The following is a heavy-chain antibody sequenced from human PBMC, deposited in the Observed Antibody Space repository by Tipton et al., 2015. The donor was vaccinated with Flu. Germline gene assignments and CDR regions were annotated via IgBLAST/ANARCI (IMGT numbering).Heavy chain of an antibody. D-gene: IGHD3-10*01. CDR1: GGSFSGYY. Sequence: TLSLTCAVYGGSFSGYYWSWIRQPPGKGLEWIGEINHSGSTNYSPSLKSRVAISVDTSENQFSLRLTSVTAADTAVYFCARGLYGSVNYQSHYFDSWGQGTLVTVSS. V-gene: IGHV4-34*01. CDR2: INHSGST. J-gene: IGHJ4*02. CDR3: ARGLYGSVNYQSHYFDS.